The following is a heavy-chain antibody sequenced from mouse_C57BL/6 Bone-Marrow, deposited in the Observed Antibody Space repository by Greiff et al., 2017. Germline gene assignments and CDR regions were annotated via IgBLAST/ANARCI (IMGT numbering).Heavy chain of an antibody. D-gene: IGHD1-2*01. V-gene: IGHV5-4*03. Sequence: EVKLMESGGGLVKPGGSLKLSCAASGFTFSSYAMSWVRQTPEKRLEWVATISDGGSYTYYPDNVKGRFTISRDNAKNNLYLQMSHLKSEDTAMYYCARHGLYAMDYWGQGTSGTVSS. CDR2: ISDGGSYT. CDR3: ARHGLYAMDY. J-gene: IGHJ4*01. CDR1: GFTFSSYA.